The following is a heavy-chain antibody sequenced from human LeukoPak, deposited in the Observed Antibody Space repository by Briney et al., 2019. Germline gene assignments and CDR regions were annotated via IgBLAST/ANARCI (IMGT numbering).Heavy chain of an antibody. V-gene: IGHV4-39*01. J-gene: IGHJ4*02. CDR3: AKLAGATSRIDY. CDR2: IYYIGST. D-gene: IGHD1-26*01. Sequence: SDTLSLACTVSGGSINSSGYYWGWIRQPPGKGLEWIGSIYYIGSTYYNPSLKSRVTISVDTSNNQFSPKLSSVTAADTAVYYCAKLAGATSRIDYWGQGTLVTVSS. CDR1: GGSINSSGYY.